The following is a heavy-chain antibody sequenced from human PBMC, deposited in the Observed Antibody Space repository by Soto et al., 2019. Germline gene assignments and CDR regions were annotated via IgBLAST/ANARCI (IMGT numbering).Heavy chain of an antibody. J-gene: IGHJ3*02. Sequence: QITLKESGPTLVKPTETLTVTCTVSGFSLSGDGVGVGWIRQPPGKALEWLALIYWDDDQRYSPSLKTRLTITKDASKNKVVLTMTNMDPMDTATYYCAHAYGGTSWPNDAFDIWGQGTVVTVSS. CDR2: IYWDDDQ. CDR3: AHAYGGTSWPNDAFDI. CDR1: GFSLSGDGVG. D-gene: IGHD2-21*01. V-gene: IGHV2-5*02.